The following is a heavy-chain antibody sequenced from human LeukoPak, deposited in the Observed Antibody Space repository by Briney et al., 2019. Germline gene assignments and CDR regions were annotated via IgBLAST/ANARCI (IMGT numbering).Heavy chain of an antibody. D-gene: IGHD2/OR15-2a*01. CDR3: VKDREYSYDY. V-gene: IGHV3-64D*06. J-gene: IGHJ4*02. CDR2: ISINGADT. CDR1: GFTYSNYA. Sequence: GGSLRLSCSVSGFTYSNYAMHWVRQAPGKGLEYVATISINGADTYYPDSVKGRFTISRDTSKNTLYLQMSSLRAEDTAVYYCVKDREYSYDYWGQGTLVTVSS.